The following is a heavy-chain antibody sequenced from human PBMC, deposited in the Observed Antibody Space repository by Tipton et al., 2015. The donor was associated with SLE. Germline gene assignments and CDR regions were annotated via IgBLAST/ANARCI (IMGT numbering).Heavy chain of an antibody. CDR2: ISHDGNTK. D-gene: IGHD5-24*01. J-gene: IGHJ4*02. Sequence: SLRLSCEASGFIFSSYGMHWVRQAPGKGLEWVAVISHDGNTKYDIDSRFIISRDNSKNTLYLQINRLRPEDTALYFCARESQWLPGHYWGQGTLVTVSS. V-gene: IGHV3-30*03. CDR3: ARESQWLPGHY. CDR1: GFIFSSYG.